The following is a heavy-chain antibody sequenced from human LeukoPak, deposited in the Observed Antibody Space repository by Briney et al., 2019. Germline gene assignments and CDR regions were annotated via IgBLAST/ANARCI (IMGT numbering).Heavy chain of an antibody. CDR3: AKGRGFGEFPDAFDI. Sequence: GGSLRLSCAASGFTFSSYDIHWVRHATGKGLEWVSGIGTAGEIYYPGSVKGRFTISRENANNSLYLQMNSLTPEDTALYYCAKGRGFGEFPDAFDIWGQGTMVTVSS. CDR2: IGTAGEI. D-gene: IGHD3-10*01. CDR1: GFTFSSYD. V-gene: IGHV3-13*01. J-gene: IGHJ3*02.